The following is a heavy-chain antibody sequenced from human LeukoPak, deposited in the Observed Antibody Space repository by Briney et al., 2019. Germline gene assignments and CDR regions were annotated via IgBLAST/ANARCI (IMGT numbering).Heavy chain of an antibody. D-gene: IGHD3-10*01. V-gene: IGHV3-7*01. Sequence: GGSLRLYCATSGFTFSSYWMSWVRQAPGKGLEWGANIKEDGSEKYYVDSVKGRFTISRDNAKNSLYLQMNSLRAEDTAVYYCARDLFGSGSYASYWGQGTLIIVSS. CDR2: IKEDGSEK. CDR3: ARDLFGSGSYASY. J-gene: IGHJ4*02. CDR1: GFTFSSYW.